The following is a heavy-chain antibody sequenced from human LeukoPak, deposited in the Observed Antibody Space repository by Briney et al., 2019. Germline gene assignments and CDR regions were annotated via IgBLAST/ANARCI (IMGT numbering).Heavy chain of an antibody. D-gene: IGHD3-22*01. V-gene: IGHV3-21*04. CDR3: ARGEYYESSGYYHYDY. CDR2: ISSSSSYI. CDR1: GFIFSSYS. Sequence: GGSLRLSCVASGFIFSSYSMNWVRQAPGKGLEWVSSISSSSSYIYYADSVKGRFTISRDNAKNSLYLQMNSLRAEDTAVYYCARGEYYESSGYYHYDYWGQGTLVTVSS. J-gene: IGHJ4*02.